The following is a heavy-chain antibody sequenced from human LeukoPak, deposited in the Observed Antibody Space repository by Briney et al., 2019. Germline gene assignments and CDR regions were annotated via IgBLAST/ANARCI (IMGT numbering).Heavy chain of an antibody. CDR3: ARDLGAAADYYYYYGMDV. Sequence: SVKVSCKACGGTFSSYTISWVRQAPGQGLEWMGRIISILGIANYAQKFQGRVTITADKSTSTAYMELSSLRSEDTAVYYCARDLGAAADYYYYYGMDVWGQETTVTVSS. CDR1: GGTFSSYT. D-gene: IGHD6-13*01. V-gene: IGHV1-69*04. J-gene: IGHJ6*02. CDR2: IISILGIA.